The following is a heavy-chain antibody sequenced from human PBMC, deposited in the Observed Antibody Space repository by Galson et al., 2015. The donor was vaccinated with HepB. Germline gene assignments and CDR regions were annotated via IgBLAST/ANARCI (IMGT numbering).Heavy chain of an antibody. J-gene: IGHJ6*02. CDR2: IYPGDSEI. CDR3: ARLGNGDYHYYGMDV. D-gene: IGHD4/OR15-4a*01. Sequence: QSGAEVKKPGESLKISCKGSGYSFTSHWIGWVRQVPGKGLECMGIIYPGDSEIRYSPSFQGQVTISADKSISTAYLHWTSLKASDTAMYYCARLGNGDYHYYGMDVWGQGTTVTVSS. CDR1: GYSFTSHW. V-gene: IGHV5-51*01.